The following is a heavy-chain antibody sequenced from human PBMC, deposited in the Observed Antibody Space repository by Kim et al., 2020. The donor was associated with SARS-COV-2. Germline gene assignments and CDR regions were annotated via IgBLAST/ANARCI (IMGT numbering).Heavy chain of an antibody. CDR2: ISSDGSST. V-gene: IGHV3-74*01. J-gene: IGHJ6*03. CDR3: GREVFGVAV. Sequence: GGSLRLSCAASGFTFSRYWMHWVRRVPGKGLVWVSRISSDGSSTNYADSVKGRFTISRDNAKNTMYVQMNRLRVEDTAVYYCGREVFGVAVWGNGTTVIV. D-gene: IGHD3-16*01. CDR1: GFTFSRYW.